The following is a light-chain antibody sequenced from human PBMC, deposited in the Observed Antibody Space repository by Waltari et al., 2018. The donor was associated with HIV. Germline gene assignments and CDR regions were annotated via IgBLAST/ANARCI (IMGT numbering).Light chain of an antibody. CDR1: GSNIGSNY. Sequence: QSVLTQPPSASGTPGQRVTISCSGSGSNIGSNYVYWYQQLPGTAPKLLIYRNNQWPSGVPDRFSGSKSGTSASLAISGLRSEDEADYYCAAWDDSLSGPWVFGGGTKLTVL. CDR2: RNN. CDR3: AAWDDSLSGPWV. V-gene: IGLV1-47*01. J-gene: IGLJ3*02.